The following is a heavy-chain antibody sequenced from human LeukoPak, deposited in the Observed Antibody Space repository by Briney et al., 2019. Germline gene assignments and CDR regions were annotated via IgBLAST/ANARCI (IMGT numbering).Heavy chain of an antibody. J-gene: IGHJ3*01. CDR2: IYYSGST. D-gene: IGHD2-21*02. CDR1: GGSISSYY. CDR3: VRRVVVVTADDKSDAFDV. V-gene: IGHV4-59*01. Sequence: SETLSLTCTVSGGSISSYYWSWIRQPPGKGLEWIGYIYYSGSTNYNPSLKSRVTISLDTSKNQFSLKLSSVTAADTAVYYCVRRVVVVTADDKSDAFDVWGQGTVVTVSS.